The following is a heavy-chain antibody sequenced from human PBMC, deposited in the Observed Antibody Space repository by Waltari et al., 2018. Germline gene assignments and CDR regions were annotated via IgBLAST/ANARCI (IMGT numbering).Heavy chain of an antibody. CDR2: VWHDGSNE. CDR3: ASQSTTLFDY. J-gene: IGHJ4*02. V-gene: IGHV3-33*01. D-gene: IGHD2-15*01. CDR1: GFTFSRFG. Sequence: QVQLVESGGGVVQPGRSLRLSCAASGFTFSRFGMHWVRQAPGKGGEGGAVVWHDGSNEYYVDSVKGRFTISRDNSKNTLYLQMNSLRAEDSAVYYCASQSTTLFDYWGQGTLVTVSS.